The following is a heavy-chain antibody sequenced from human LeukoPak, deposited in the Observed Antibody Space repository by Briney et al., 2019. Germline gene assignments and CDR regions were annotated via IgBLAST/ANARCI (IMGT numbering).Heavy chain of an antibody. CDR1: GGSTSSSSYY. CDR3: ARHRGYCSSTSCSDAFDI. CDR2: IYYSGST. J-gene: IGHJ3*02. V-gene: IGHV4-39*01. Sequence: SETLSLTCTVSGGSTSSSSYYWGWIRQPPGKGLEWIGSIYYSGSTYYNPSLKSRVTISVDTSKNQFSLKLSSVTAADTAVYYCARHRGYCSSTSCSDAFDIWGQGTMVTVSS. D-gene: IGHD2-2*01.